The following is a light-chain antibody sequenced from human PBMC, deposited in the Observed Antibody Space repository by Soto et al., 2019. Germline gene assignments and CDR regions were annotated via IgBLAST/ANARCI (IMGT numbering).Light chain of an antibody. CDR3: AAWDDSLNGPYVV. Sequence: QSVLTQPPSASGTPGQRVTISCSGSSSNIGSNTVNSYQQLPGTAPKLHIYSNNQRPSGVPDRFSGSKSGTSASLAISGLQSEDEADYYCAAWDDSLNGPYVVFGGGTKLTVL. CDR1: SSNIGSNT. CDR2: SNN. J-gene: IGLJ2*01. V-gene: IGLV1-44*01.